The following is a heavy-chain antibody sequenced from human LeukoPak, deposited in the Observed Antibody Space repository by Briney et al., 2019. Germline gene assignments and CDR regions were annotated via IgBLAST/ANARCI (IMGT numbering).Heavy chain of an antibody. Sequence: PSETLSLTCAVYGGSFSGYYWSWIRQPPGKGLEWIGEINHSGSTNYNPSLKSRVTISVDTSKNQFSLKLSSVTAADTAVYYCARGARFWSGYYPLAYWGQGTLVTVSS. V-gene: IGHV4-34*01. CDR1: GGSFSGYY. CDR3: ARGARFWSGYYPLAY. D-gene: IGHD3-3*01. J-gene: IGHJ4*02. CDR2: INHSGST.